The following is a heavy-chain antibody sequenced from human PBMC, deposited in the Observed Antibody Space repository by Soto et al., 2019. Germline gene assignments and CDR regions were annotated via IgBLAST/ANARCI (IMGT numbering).Heavy chain of an antibody. J-gene: IGHJ3*02. CDR1: GFTFSSYA. D-gene: IGHD2-2*01. CDR3: AKDHTLGYCSSTSCPGGLFAFDI. V-gene: IGHV3-23*01. CDR2: ISGSGGST. Sequence: GGSLRLSCAASGFTFSSYAMSWVRQAPGKGLEWVSAISGSGGSTYYADSVKGRFTISRDNSKNTLYLQMNSLRAEDTAVYYCAKDHTLGYCSSTSCPGGLFAFDIWGQGTMVTVSS.